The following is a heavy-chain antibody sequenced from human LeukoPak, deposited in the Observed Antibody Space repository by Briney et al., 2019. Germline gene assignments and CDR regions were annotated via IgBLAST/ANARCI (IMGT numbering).Heavy chain of an antibody. CDR2: INSDGSTT. CDR3: ARRTYSGTYYYFDY. Sequence: GGSLRLSCAASGFSISTYWMHWVRQAPGKGLVWVSRINSDGSTTSYADPVKGRFTISRDNAKNTLYLQMNSLRAEDTAVYYCARRTYSGTYYYFDYWGQGTLVTVSS. D-gene: IGHD1-26*01. CDR1: GFSISTYW. V-gene: IGHV3-74*01. J-gene: IGHJ4*02.